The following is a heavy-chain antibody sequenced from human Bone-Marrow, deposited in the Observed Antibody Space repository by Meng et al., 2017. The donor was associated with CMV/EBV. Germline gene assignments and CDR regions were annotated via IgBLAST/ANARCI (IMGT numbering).Heavy chain of an antibody. D-gene: IGHD5-12*01. CDR2: IIPIFGTA. CDR3: ARWEGLRLPMNV. J-gene: IGHJ6*02. Sequence: SVKVSCKASGGTFSSYAISWVRQAPGQGLEWMGGIIPIFGTANYAQKFQGRVTITADKSTSTAYMELSSLRSEDTAVYYCARWEGLRLPMNVWGQGPTVTVSS. CDR1: GGTFSSYA. V-gene: IGHV1-69*06.